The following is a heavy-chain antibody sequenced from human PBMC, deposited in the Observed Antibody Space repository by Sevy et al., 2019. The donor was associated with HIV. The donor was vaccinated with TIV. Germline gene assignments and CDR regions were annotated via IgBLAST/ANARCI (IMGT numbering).Heavy chain of an antibody. CDR1: GGSISSSSYY. Sequence: SETLSLTCTVSGGSISSSSYYWGLIRQPPGKGLEWIGSIYYSGSTYYNPSLKSRVTISVDTSKNQFSLKLSSVTAADTAVYYCARRYSYGGGMDVWGQGTTVTVSS. V-gene: IGHV4-39*01. D-gene: IGHD3-16*02. J-gene: IGHJ6*02. CDR2: IYYSGST. CDR3: ARRYSYGGGMDV.